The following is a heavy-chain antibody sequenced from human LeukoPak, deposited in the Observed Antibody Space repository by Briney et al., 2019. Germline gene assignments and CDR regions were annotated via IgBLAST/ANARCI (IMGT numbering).Heavy chain of an antibody. D-gene: IGHD4-23*01. V-gene: IGHV4-30-4*01. CDR1: GVSISGGDYY. Sequence: SETLSLTCNVSGVSISGGDYYWSWIRQPPGKTLEWIAYIYESGSTYYNPSLKSRVTISVDPSKNQFSLQLSSVTAADMAVYYCARAPTDYGGSFDYWSQGTPVTVSS. J-gene: IGHJ4*02. CDR3: ARAPTDYGGSFDY. CDR2: IYESGST.